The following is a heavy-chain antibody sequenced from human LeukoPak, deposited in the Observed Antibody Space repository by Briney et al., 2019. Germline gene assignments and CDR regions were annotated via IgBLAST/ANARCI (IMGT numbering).Heavy chain of an antibody. Sequence: ASVKVSCKASGYTFTSYAMNWVRQAPGQGLEWMGWINTNTGNPTYAQGFTGRFVFSLDTSVSTAYLQISSLKAEDTAVYYCARSADYDFWSGYYNWFDPWGQGTLVTVSS. CDR1: GYTFTSYA. V-gene: IGHV7-4-1*02. CDR3: ARSADYDFWSGYYNWFDP. D-gene: IGHD3-3*01. CDR2: INTNTGNP. J-gene: IGHJ5*02.